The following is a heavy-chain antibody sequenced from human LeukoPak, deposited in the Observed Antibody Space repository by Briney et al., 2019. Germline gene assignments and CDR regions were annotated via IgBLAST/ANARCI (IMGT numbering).Heavy chain of an antibody. CDR2: ISYDGSNK. V-gene: IGHV3-30*18. CDR1: GFTFSSYG. J-gene: IGHJ4*02. CDR3: AKAEYSSGWYQDY. D-gene: IGHD6-19*01. Sequence: GRSLRLSCAASGFTFSSYGMHWVRQAPSKGLEWVAVISYDGSNKYYADSVKGRFTISRDNSKNTLYLQMNSLRAEDTAVYYCAKAEYSSGWYQDYWGQGTLVTVSS.